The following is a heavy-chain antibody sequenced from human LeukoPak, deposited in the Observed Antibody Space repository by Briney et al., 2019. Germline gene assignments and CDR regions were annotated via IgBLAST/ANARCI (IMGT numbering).Heavy chain of an antibody. J-gene: IGHJ4*02. CDR3: AREGSADYYDSSGYSGEFDY. CDR1: GGSFSGYY. Sequence: SETLSLTCAVYGGSFSGYYWSWIRQPPGKGLEWIGEINHSGSTNYNPSLKSRVTISVDASKNRFSLKLSSVTAADTAVYYCAREGSADYYDSSGYSGEFDYWGQGTLVTVSS. D-gene: IGHD3-22*01. CDR2: INHSGST. V-gene: IGHV4-34*01.